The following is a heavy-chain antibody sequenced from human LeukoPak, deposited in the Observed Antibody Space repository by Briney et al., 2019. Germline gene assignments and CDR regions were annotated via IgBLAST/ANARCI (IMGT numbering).Heavy chain of an antibody. J-gene: IGHJ4*02. V-gene: IGHV3-23*01. CDR1: GFTFSSYA. Sequence: GGSLRLSCAASGFTFSSYAMSWDRQAPGKGLEWVSAISGSGGSTYYADSVKGRFTISRDNSKNTLYLQMNSLRAEDTAVYYCAKWFGELSGYFDYWGQGTLVTVSS. CDR3: AKWFGELSGYFDY. CDR2: ISGSGGST. D-gene: IGHD3-10*01.